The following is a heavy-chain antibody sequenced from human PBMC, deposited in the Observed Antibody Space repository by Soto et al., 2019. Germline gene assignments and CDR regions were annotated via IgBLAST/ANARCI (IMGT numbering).Heavy chain of an antibody. V-gene: IGHV3-64*01. J-gene: IGHJ4*02. CDR2: ISSNGSST. Sequence: EVQLVESGGGLVQPGRSLRLSCAASGFTFSSYAMHWVRQAPGKGMEYVSAISSNGSSTYYANSVKGRFTISRDNSKNTPYLQMGSMRAELMTVFYCARQGRAVSSYCLDYLGQGPLVSAPS. D-gene: IGHD3-10*01. CDR1: GFTFSSYA. CDR3: ARQGRAVSSYCLDY.